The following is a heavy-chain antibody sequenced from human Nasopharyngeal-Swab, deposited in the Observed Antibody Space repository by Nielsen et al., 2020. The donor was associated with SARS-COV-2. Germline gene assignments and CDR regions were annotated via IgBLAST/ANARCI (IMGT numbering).Heavy chain of an antibody. V-gene: IGHV3-21*01. J-gene: IGHJ4*02. CDR3: TRDTPAMFAY. CDR2: ISSSGDYI. Sequence: GGSLRLSCVASGFTYDDYAMHWVRQAPGKGLEWVSAISSSGDYIYYAASVRGRFTISRDNAKNSLYLQMNSLRAEDTAVYYCTRDTPAMFAYWGQGTLVTVSS. CDR1: GFTYDDYA.